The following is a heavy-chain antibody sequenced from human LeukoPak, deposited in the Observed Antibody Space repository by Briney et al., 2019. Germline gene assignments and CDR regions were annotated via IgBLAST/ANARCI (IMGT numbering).Heavy chain of an antibody. D-gene: IGHD3-10*01. CDR1: GGSFSGYY. V-gene: IGHV4-34*01. CDR3: ARRRRWGSGSYGNWFDP. CDR2: VNHSGST. Sequence: SETLSLTCAVYGGSFSGYYWSWIRQPPGKGLEWIGEVNHSGSTNYNPSLKSRVTISVDTSKNQFSLKLSSVTAADTAVYYCARRRRWGSGSYGNWFDPWGQGTLVTVSS. J-gene: IGHJ5*02.